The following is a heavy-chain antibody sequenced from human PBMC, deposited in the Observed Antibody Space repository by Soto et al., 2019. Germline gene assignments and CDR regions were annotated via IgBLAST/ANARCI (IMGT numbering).Heavy chain of an antibody. V-gene: IGHV4-59*08. CDR2: MYYTGNT. D-gene: IGHD1-1*01. J-gene: IGHJ6*02. CDR3: ARHPTIARFENGLDV. CDR1: GGSISGYY. Sequence: PSETLSLTCTVSGGSISGYYWSWIRQPPGKGLEWIGYMYYTGNTIYSPSLKWRVTTSVDTAKNQFSLRLSSVTAADTAVYYCARHPTIARFENGLDVWGQGTMVT.